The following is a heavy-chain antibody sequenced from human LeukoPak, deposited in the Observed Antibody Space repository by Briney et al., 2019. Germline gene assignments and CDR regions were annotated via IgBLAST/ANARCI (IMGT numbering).Heavy chain of an antibody. CDR1: GGSISSTSYY. V-gene: IGHV4-39*07. Sequence: SETLSLTCTVPGGSISSTSYYWGWIRQPPGKGLEWFGCISYSGTTYYNPSLKSRVTISVDTSKNQFSLKLNSVTAADTAVYYCARDPDFWSGYYNFDYWGQGTLVTVSS. CDR2: ISYSGTT. J-gene: IGHJ4*02. D-gene: IGHD3-3*01. CDR3: ARDPDFWSGYYNFDY.